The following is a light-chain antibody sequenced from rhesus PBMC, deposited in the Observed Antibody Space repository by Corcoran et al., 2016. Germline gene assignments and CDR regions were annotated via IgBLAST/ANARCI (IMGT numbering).Light chain of an antibody. CDR1: SSDIGGYNY. CDR3: SSYAGSNTFI. Sequence: QAALTQPPSVSGSPGQSVTISYTGTSSDIGGYNYVSWYQQHPGKAPKLMIYDVSKRPSGVSDRFSGSKSGNTASLTISGLQAEDEADYYCSSYAGSNTFIFGAGTRLTVL. J-gene: IGLJ1*01. CDR2: DVS. V-gene: IGLV2-23*01.